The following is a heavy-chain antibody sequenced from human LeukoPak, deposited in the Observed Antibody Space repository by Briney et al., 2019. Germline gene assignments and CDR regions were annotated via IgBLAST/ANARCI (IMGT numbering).Heavy chain of an antibody. V-gene: IGHV3-74*01. CDR2: ISTDACST. Sequence: GGSLRLPCAGSGFTFSSYWMHWVRRAPGKGLVWVSRISTDACSTTYADSVKGRFTISRDNAKDTLYLQMNSLRAEDTAVYYCTGHHQAYSRTYWGQGTLVTVSS. CDR1: GFTFSSYW. CDR3: TGHHQAYSRTY. J-gene: IGHJ4*02. D-gene: IGHD4-11*01.